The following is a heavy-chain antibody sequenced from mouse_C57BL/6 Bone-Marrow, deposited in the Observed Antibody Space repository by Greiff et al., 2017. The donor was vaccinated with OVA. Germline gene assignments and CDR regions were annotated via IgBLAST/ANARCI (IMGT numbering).Heavy chain of an antibody. CDR1: GYTFTDYY. CDR3: ARGGYYDYLDY. CDR2: INPNNGGT. Sequence: VQLQQSGPELVKPGASVKISCKASGYTFTDYYMNWVKQSHGKSLEWIGDINPNNGGTSYNQKFKGKATLTVDKSSSTAYMELRSLTSEDSAVYYCARGGYYDYLDYWGQGTTLTVSS. J-gene: IGHJ2*01. V-gene: IGHV1-26*01. D-gene: IGHD2-4*01.